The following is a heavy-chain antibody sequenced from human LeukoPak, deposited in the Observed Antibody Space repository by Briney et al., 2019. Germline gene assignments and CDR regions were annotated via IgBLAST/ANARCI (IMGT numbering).Heavy chain of an antibody. Sequence: GGSLRLSCAASGFTFSSYGMHWVRQAPGKGLEWVSSISSSSSYIYYADSVKGRFTISRDNAKNSLYLQINSLRAEDAAVYYCARESFYSSGYWGRFYHYMDVWGKGTTVTVSS. CDR2: ISSSSSYI. J-gene: IGHJ6*03. CDR1: GFTFSSYG. D-gene: IGHD6-25*01. V-gene: IGHV3-21*01. CDR3: ARESFYSSGYWGRFYHYMDV.